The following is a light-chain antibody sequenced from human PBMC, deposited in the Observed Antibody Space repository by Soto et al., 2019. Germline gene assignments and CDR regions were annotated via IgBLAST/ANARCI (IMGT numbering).Light chain of an antibody. Sequence: EIVLTQSPATLSLSPGERATLSCRASQSVGSYFAWYQQKPGQAPRLLICDAFSRATGIPAGFSGSGCGTDFTLTISSLEPEDFAVYFCQHRSSWPLTFGGGTMVEIK. V-gene: IGKV3-11*01. J-gene: IGKJ4*01. CDR1: QSVGSY. CDR2: DAF. CDR3: QHRSSWPLT.